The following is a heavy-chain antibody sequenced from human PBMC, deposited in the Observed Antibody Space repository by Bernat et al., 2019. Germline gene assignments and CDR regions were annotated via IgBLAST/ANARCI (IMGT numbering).Heavy chain of an antibody. V-gene: IGHV1-18*04. CDR1: GYTFTSYG. J-gene: IGHJ5*02. D-gene: IGHD3-16*01. CDR3: ARDMESAVHLVLNWFDP. Sequence: QVQLVQSGAEVKKPGASVKVSCKASGYTFTSYGISWVRQAPGQGLEWMGWISAYNGNTNYAQKFQGRVTITADKSTSTAYMELSSLRSEDTAVYYCARDMESAVHLVLNWFDPWGQGTLVTVSS. CDR2: ISAYNGNT.